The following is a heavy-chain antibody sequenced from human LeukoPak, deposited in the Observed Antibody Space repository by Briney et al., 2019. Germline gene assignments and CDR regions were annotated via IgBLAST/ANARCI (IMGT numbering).Heavy chain of an antibody. CDR3: ARDRMRGYSYGYKGDYYYYYMDV. Sequence: GESLKISCKASGYTFTSYGISWVRQAPGQGLEWMGWISAYNGNTNYAQKLQGRVTMTTDTSTSTAYMELRSLRSDDTAVYYCARDRMRGYSYGYKGDYYYYYMDVWGKGTTVTVSS. D-gene: IGHD5-18*01. CDR2: ISAYNGNT. CDR1: GYTFTSYG. V-gene: IGHV1-18*01. J-gene: IGHJ6*03.